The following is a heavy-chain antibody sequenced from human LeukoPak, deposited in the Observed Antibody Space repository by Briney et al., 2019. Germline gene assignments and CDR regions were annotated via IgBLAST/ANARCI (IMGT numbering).Heavy chain of an antibody. CDR3: ARHSGSYLYYFDF. CDR2: ISYSGST. CDR1: SGAISSNNYY. Sequence: SETLPLTCTVSSGAISSNNYYWGWIRQPPGKGLEWIGSISYSGSTDYNPSLKSRVTISVDTSKNQFSLRLSSVTATDTAVYYCARHSGSYLYYFDFWGQGALVTVSS. V-gene: IGHV4-39*01. J-gene: IGHJ4*02. D-gene: IGHD1-26*01.